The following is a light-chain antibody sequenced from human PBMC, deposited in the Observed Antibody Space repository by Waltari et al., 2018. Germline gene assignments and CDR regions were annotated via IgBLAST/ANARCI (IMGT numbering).Light chain of an antibody. CDR3: SSYSGTTTFVL. CDR1: NSDIGGYKF. Sequence: QSGLTQPASVSGSPGQSITITCTGTNSDIGGYKFVSWYQEHTGKVPQLILFDVSERPSGVSNRFSGSKSGNTASLTISGLQAEDEAHYYCSSYSGTTTFVLFGGGTKLTVL. J-gene: IGLJ3*02. CDR2: DVS. V-gene: IGLV2-14*03.